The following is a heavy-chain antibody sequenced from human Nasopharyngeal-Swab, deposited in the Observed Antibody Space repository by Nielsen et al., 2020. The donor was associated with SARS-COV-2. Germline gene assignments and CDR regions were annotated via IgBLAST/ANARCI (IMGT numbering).Heavy chain of an antibody. CDR3: ARAAILFGMDV. V-gene: IGHV1-69*10. Sequence: WVRQAPGQGLEWMGGIIPTLSITNYAQKFQGRVTITADKSTSTAYMELRSLRSEDTAVYYCARAAILFGMDVWGQGTTVTVSS. D-gene: IGHD3-3*01. J-gene: IGHJ6*02. CDR2: IIPTLSIT.